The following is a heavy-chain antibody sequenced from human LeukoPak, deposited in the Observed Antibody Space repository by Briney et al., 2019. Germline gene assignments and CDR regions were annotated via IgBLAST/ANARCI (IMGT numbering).Heavy chain of an antibody. CDR1: GFTFNTYA. CDR3: AREIVGASDY. D-gene: IGHD1-26*01. V-gene: IGHV3-21*06. CDR2: ISSTSSHV. Sequence: GGSLRLSCAASGFTFNTYAMNWVRQAPGRDLEWVSSISSTSSHVFYADSMKGRFTISRDNAKNSLYLQMNGLRVEDTAVYYCAREIVGASDYWGQGTVVTVSS. J-gene: IGHJ4*02.